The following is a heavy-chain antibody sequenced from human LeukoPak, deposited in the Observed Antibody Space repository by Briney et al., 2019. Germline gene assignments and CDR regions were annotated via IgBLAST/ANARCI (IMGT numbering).Heavy chain of an antibody. Sequence: PGGSLRLSCAASGFTFSNYEMNWVRQAPGKGLEWISSIIISSSYTFYADSVKGRFTISRDNAKNSLYLQMNSLRGEDTAIYYCARDQYNGAYSEGYYYYYMDVWGKGTTVTVSS. D-gene: IGHD1-1*01. V-gene: IGHV3-21*01. CDR1: GFTFSNYE. J-gene: IGHJ6*03. CDR2: IIISSSYT. CDR3: ARDQYNGAYSEGYYYYYMDV.